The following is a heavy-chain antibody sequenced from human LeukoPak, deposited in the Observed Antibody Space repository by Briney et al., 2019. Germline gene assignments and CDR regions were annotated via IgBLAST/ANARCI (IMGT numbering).Heavy chain of an antibody. Sequence: KTSETLSFTCTVSGDSISSYYWSWIRQPAGKGLEWIGRIHTSGSTKFNPSLKSRVTMSVDTSKNQLSLKLSSVTAADTAVYYCARDSGRVAAAGTKVYCYGMDVWGQGTTVTVSS. CDR3: ARDSGRVAAAGTKVYCYGMDV. D-gene: IGHD6-13*01. CDR1: GDSISSYY. V-gene: IGHV4-4*07. CDR2: IHTSGST. J-gene: IGHJ6*02.